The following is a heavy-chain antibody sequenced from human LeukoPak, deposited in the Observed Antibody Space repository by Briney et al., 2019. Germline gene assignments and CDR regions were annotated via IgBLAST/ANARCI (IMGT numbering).Heavy chain of an antibody. D-gene: IGHD6-6*01. CDR2: INHSGST. CDR3: ARAKRRMGSSSGDYSDF. Sequence: ETLSLTCAVYGGSFSGYYWSWIRQPPRKGLEWIGAINHSGSTNYNPSLKSRVTVSVDTSKNQFSLKLTSVTAADTAMYYCARAKRRMGSSSGDYSDFWGQGALVTVSS. J-gene: IGHJ4*02. CDR1: GGSFSGYY. V-gene: IGHV4-34*01.